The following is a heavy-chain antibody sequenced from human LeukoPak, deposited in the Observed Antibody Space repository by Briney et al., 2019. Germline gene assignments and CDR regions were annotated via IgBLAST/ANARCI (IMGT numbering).Heavy chain of an antibody. J-gene: IGHJ2*01. V-gene: IGHV3-30*03. Sequence: PGGSLRLSCAASGFTFSSYGMHWVRQAPGKGLEWVAVISYDGSNKYYADSVKGRFTISRDNSKNTLYLQMNSLRAEDTAVYYCARESVAGIRVGYFDLWGRGTLVTVSS. CDR3: ARESVAGIRVGYFDL. CDR1: GFTFSSYG. D-gene: IGHD6-19*01. CDR2: ISYDGSNK.